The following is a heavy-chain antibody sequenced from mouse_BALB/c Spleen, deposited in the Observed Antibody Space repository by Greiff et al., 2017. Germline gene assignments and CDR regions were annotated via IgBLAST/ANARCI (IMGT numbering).Heavy chain of an antibody. CDR1: GYTFTSYV. Sequence: VQLKESGPELVKPGASVKMSCKASGYTFTSYVMHWVKQKPGQGLEWIGYINPYNDGTKYNEKFKGKATLTSDKSSSTAYMELSSLTSEDSAVYYCAREGNGNYPWYFDVWGAGTTVTVSS. CDR3: AREGNGNYPWYFDV. D-gene: IGHD2-1*01. J-gene: IGHJ1*01. V-gene: IGHV1-14*01. CDR2: INPYNDGT.